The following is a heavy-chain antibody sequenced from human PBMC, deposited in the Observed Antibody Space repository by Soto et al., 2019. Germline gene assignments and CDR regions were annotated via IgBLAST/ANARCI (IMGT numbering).Heavy chain of an antibody. CDR2: MNPNSGNT. V-gene: IGHV1-8*01. Sequence: ASVKVPCKASGYTFTSYDINWVRQATGQGLEWMGWMNPNSGNTGYAQKFQGRVTMTRNTSISTAYMELSSLRSEDTAVYYCARGRYVYDFWSGYYDYWGQGTLVTVSS. CDR1: GYTFTSYD. CDR3: ARGRYVYDFWSGYYDY. J-gene: IGHJ4*02. D-gene: IGHD3-3*01.